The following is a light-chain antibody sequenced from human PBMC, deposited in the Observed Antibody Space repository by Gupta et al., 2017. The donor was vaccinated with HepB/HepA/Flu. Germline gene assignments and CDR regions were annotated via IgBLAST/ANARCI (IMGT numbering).Light chain of an antibody. CDR2: DVS. Sequence: QSSLTQPPPFSASPGQSVPISCTGTNSDVGGSNYDSWYQQHTVKAPKLRIYDVSKRPSGVPDRFSGSKSGNTASLTISVLQAEDEADYYCCSYAGSLYVFGTGTKVTVL. V-gene: IGLV2-11*01. CDR3: CSYAGSLYV. J-gene: IGLJ1*01. CDR1: NSDVGGSNY.